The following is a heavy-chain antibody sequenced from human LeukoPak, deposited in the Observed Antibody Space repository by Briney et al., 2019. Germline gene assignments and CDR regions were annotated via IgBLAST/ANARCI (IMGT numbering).Heavy chain of an antibody. V-gene: IGHV1-69*13. Sequence: ASVKVSCKASGGTFSSYAISWVRQAPGQGLEWMGGIIPIFGTANYAQKFQGRVTITADESTSTAYMELSSLRSDDTAVYYCAKDHVDWGSSFDYWGQGTLVTVSS. CDR1: GGTFSSYA. CDR2: IIPIFGTA. D-gene: IGHD3-9*01. CDR3: AKDHVDWGSSFDY. J-gene: IGHJ4*02.